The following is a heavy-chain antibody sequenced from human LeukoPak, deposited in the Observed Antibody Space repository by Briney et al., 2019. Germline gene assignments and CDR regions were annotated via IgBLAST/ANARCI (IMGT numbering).Heavy chain of an antibody. J-gene: IGHJ4*02. CDR3: ARVEYTGSGNLY. CDR1: GLTFINYW. CDR2: INRDGSVK. V-gene: IGHV3-7*01. Sequence: GGSLRLSCAVSGLTFINYWMTWIRQAPGKGLEWVANINRDGSVKFYLPSVRGRFTISKDDAEDSLYLEMDSLRPEDTAIYYCARVEYTGSGNLYWGQGTLVTVSS. D-gene: IGHD1-26*01.